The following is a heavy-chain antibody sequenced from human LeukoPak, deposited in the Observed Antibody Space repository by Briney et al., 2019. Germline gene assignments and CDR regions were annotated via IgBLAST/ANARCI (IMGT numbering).Heavy chain of an antibody. V-gene: IGHV3-66*01. D-gene: IGHD3-10*01. J-gene: IGHJ3*02. Sequence: GSLRLSCAASGFTVSSNYMSWVRQAPGRGLEWVSVIYSGGSTYYADSVKGRFTISRDNSKNTLYLQMNSLRAEDTAVYYCASAIPILYYYGSGNTFDIWGQGTMVTVSS. CDR1: GFTVSSNY. CDR2: IYSGGST. CDR3: ASAIPILYYYGSGNTFDI.